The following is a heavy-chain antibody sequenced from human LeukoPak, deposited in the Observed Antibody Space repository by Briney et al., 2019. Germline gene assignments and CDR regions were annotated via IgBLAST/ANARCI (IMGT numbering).Heavy chain of an antibody. CDR2: ISYDGSNK. Sequence: PGRSLRLSCAASGFTFSSYGMHWVRQAPGKGLEWVAVISYDGSNKYYSDSVKGRFTISRDNAKKSVYLQMNSLRAEDTAVYFCARGRNCNNGVCYTNFDYWGQGTLVTVSS. CDR1: GFTFSSYG. D-gene: IGHD2-8*01. J-gene: IGHJ4*02. CDR3: ARGRNCNNGVCYTNFDY. V-gene: IGHV3-30*03.